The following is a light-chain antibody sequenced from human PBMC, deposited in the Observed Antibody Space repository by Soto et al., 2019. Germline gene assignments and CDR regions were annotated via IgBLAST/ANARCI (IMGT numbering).Light chain of an antibody. Sequence: IVMTQSPDSLGVSLGERAAINCKSNQTILYGSNNKNYLSWYQQKPGQPPTLLIYWASTRKYGVPERFSGSGSGTDFTLSITNLQAEDVAVYYCHQYYSPPFAFGPGIKVHL. CDR2: WAS. CDR3: HQYYSPPFA. J-gene: IGKJ3*01. V-gene: IGKV4-1*01. CDR1: QTILYGSNNKNY.